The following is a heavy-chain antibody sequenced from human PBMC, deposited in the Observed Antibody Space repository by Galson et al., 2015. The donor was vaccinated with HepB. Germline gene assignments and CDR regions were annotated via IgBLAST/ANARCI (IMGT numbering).Heavy chain of an antibody. J-gene: IGHJ4*02. Sequence: SLRLSCAASGFTFSSYSMNWVRQAPGKGLEWVSAISGSGGSTYYADSAKGRFTISRDNSKNTLYLQMNSLRAEDTAVYYCAKEYCSGGSCYSGSGFDYWGQGTLVTVSS. D-gene: IGHD2-15*01. CDR1: GFTFSSYS. CDR2: ISGSGGST. CDR3: AKEYCSGGSCYSGSGFDY. V-gene: IGHV3-23*01.